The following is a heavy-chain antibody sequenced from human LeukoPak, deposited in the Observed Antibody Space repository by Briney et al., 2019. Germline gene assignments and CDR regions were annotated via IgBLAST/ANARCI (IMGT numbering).Heavy chain of an antibody. CDR2: ISSDGSNK. CDR3: TRGGYSYPFDY. CDR1: GFTFSRNA. J-gene: IGHJ4*02. V-gene: IGHV3-30*04. D-gene: IGHD5-18*01. Sequence: GRSLRLSCAASGFTFSRNAMHWVRQAPGKGLEWVAVISSDGSNKYYTDSVTGRFTISRDTSKNTLYLQMNSLRAEDTAVYYCTRGGYSYPFDYWGQGTLVTVSS.